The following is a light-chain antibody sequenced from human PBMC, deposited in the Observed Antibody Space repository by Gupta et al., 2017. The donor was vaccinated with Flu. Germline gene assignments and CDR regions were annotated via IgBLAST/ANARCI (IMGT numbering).Light chain of an antibody. Sequence: DIQMSQSPSTLSASIGDKGTITCRASQKIDYCLAWYQQKPGKAPKLLIYKASTLDSGVPSRFSGSGSGTEFTLTISSLEPDDFAAFYCQQDDCFPVTFGRGTKLEIK. J-gene: IGKJ4*01. CDR3: QQDDCFPVT. CDR1: QKIDYC. V-gene: IGKV1-5*03. CDR2: KAS.